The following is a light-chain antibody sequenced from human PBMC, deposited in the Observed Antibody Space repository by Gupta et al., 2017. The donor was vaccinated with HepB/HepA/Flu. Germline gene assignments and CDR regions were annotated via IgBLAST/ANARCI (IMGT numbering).Light chain of an antibody. Sequence: SYELTQPPSVSVSPGQTASITCSGDNLGGKYAFWYQQKPGQSPVLVIYQDSRRPSGIPERFSGSNSGNTATLTISGTQAMDEADYYCQAWASSTALDVFGTGTKLTVL. CDR3: QAWASSTALDV. V-gene: IGLV3-1*01. CDR2: QDS. J-gene: IGLJ1*01. CDR1: NLGGKY.